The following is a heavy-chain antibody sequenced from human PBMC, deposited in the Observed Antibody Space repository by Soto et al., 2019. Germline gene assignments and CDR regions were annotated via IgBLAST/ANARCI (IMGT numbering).Heavy chain of an antibody. J-gene: IGHJ4*02. CDR3: ARAGIAAADNFDY. V-gene: IGHV3-74*01. CDR1: GFTFSSYW. D-gene: IGHD6-13*01. Sequence: GGSLRLSCAASGFTFSSYWMHWVRQAPGKGLVWVSRINSDGTSTSYADSVKGRFTISRDNAKNTLYLQMNSLRAEDTAVYYCARAGIAAADNFDYWGQGTLVTVSS. CDR2: INSDGTST.